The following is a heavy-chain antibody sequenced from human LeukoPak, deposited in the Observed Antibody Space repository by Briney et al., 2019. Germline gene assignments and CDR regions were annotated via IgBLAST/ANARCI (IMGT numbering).Heavy chain of an antibody. V-gene: IGHV3-11*04. CDR1: GFTFSDYY. CDR2: ISTSGTAI. Sequence: PGGALRLSCAASGFTFSDYYMTWIRQAPGKGLAWVSYISTSGTAIYYADSVKGRFTISRDNSRNSLYLQMNSLRAEDTAVYYCARSPGGYSGPFAYWGQGTLVTVSS. CDR3: ARSPGGYSGPFAY. D-gene: IGHD5-12*01. J-gene: IGHJ4*02.